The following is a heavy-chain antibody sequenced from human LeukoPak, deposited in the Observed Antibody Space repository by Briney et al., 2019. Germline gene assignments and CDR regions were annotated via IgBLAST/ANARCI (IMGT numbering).Heavy chain of an antibody. D-gene: IGHD7-27*01. CDR1: GFAFSSNW. CDR2: INSGGSGT. J-gene: IGHJ4*02. V-gene: IGHV3-74*01. Sequence: AGGSLRLSCAASGFAFSSNWMHWVRQTPGKELVWVSRINSGGSGTSYADSVEGRFTISRDNAKNTLYLQMNSLKGEDTAVYYCATSLGPLAEYWGRGTLVTVSS. CDR3: ATSLGPLAEY.